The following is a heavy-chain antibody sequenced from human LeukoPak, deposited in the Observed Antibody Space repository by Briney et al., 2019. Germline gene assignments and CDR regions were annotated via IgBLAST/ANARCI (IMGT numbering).Heavy chain of an antibody. J-gene: IGHJ5*02. Sequence: SQTLSLTCTVSGGSISSGDYYWSWIRQPPGKGLEWIGYIYYSGSTYYNPSLKSRVTISVDTSKNQFSLKLSSVTAADTAVYYCARDGSGYSGYDLAGGFDPWGQGTLVTVSS. CDR2: IYYSGST. CDR1: GGSISSGDYY. V-gene: IGHV4-30-4*01. CDR3: ARDGSGYSGYDLAGGFDP. D-gene: IGHD5-12*01.